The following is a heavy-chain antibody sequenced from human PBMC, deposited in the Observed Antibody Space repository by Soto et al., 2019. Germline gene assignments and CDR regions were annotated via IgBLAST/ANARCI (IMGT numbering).Heavy chain of an antibody. CDR2: INSDGSIT. CDR3: ARVATGSDSWRES. Sequence: EVQLEESGGDLVQPGGSLRLSCAASGFTFSTYWMHWVRQAPGKGLVWVSRINSDGSITTYPDSVKGRFTISRDNSKNTLYLQVTSLRAEDTAVYYCARVATGSDSWRESWGQGTLVTVSS. J-gene: IGHJ5*02. D-gene: IGHD1-26*01. V-gene: IGHV3-74*03. CDR1: GFTFSTYW.